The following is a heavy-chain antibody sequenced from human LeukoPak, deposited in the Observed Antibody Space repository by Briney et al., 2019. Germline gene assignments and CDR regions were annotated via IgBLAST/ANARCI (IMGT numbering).Heavy chain of an antibody. CDR3: ARDSSIYSSDY. Sequence: PGGSLRLSCAASGFTFSDYYMSWIRQAPGKGLEWVSFISSSSSTIYYADSVKGRFTISRDNAKNSLYLQMNSLRAEDTAVYYCARDSSIYSSDYWGQGILVTVSS. CDR1: GFTFSDYY. J-gene: IGHJ4*02. CDR2: ISSSSSTI. V-gene: IGHV3-11*04. D-gene: IGHD6-13*01.